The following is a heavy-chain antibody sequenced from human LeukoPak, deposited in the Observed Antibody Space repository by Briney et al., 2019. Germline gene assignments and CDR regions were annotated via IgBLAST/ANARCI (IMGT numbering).Heavy chain of an antibody. J-gene: IGHJ5*02. CDR3: ARGKSGSSWTRWFDP. CDR2: INHSGST. CDR1: GGSFSGYY. D-gene: IGHD6-13*01. V-gene: IGHV4-34*01. Sequence: SETLSLTCAVYGGSFSGYYWSWIRQPPGKGLEWIGEINHSGSTNYNPSLKSRVTISVDTSKNPFSLKLSSATAADTAVYYCARGKSGSSWTRWFDPWGQGTLVTVSS.